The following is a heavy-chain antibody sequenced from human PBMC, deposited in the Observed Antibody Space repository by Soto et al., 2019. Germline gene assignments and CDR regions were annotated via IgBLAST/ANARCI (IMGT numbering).Heavy chain of an antibody. CDR2: IYYSGST. D-gene: IGHD3-9*01. CDR3: ARFAAIYDAFDI. V-gene: IGHV4-59*01. Sequence: SETLSLTCTGSGGSISSYYWSWIRQPPGKGLEWIGYIYYSGSTNYNPSLKSRVTISVDTSKNQFSLKLSSVTAADTAVYYCARFAAIYDAFDIWGQGTMVTVSS. CDR1: GGSISSYY. J-gene: IGHJ3*02.